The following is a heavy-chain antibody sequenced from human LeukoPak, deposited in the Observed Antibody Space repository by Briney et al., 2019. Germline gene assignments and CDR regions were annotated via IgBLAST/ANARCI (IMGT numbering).Heavy chain of an antibody. V-gene: IGHV1-69*04. CDR3: ARDQPPADGSGSYYNVN. CDR2: IIPILGIA. Sequence: SVKVSCKASGGTFSSYTISWVRKAPGQGLEWMGRIIPILGIANYAQKFQGRVTITADKSTSTAYMELSSLRSEDTAVYYCARDQPPADGSGSYYNVNWGQGTLVTVSS. CDR1: GGTFSSYT. J-gene: IGHJ4*02. D-gene: IGHD3-10*01.